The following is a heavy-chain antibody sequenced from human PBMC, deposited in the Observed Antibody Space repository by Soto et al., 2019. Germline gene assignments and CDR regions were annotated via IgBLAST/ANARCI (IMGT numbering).Heavy chain of an antibody. CDR3: ARVKDGNSRIDY. J-gene: IGHJ4*02. D-gene: IGHD4-17*01. V-gene: IGHV3-74*01. CDR2: INPDGSIT. CDR1: GFTFSSYW. Sequence: VGSLRLSCAASGFTFSSYWMHWVRQVPGKGLVCVSRINPDGSITIYADSAKGRFTISRDNTKNTLYLQMNSLRADDTAMYYCARVKDGNSRIDYWGQGALVTVSS.